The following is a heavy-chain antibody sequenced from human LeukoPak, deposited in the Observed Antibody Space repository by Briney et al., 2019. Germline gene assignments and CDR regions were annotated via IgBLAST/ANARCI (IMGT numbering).Heavy chain of an antibody. Sequence: SETLSLTCTVSGGSIISYYWSWIRQPPGKGLEWIGYIYYSGSTNYNPSLKSRVTISVDTSKNQFSLKLSSVTAADTAVYYCASYYYDRSGYTKSGAFDIWGQGTMVTVSS. D-gene: IGHD3-22*01. V-gene: IGHV4-59*01. CDR3: ASYYYDRSGYTKSGAFDI. J-gene: IGHJ3*02. CDR2: IYYSGST. CDR1: GGSIISYY.